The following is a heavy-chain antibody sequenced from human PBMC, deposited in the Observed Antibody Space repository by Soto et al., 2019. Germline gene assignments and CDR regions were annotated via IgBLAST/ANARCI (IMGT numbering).Heavy chain of an antibody. V-gene: IGHV1-8*02. CDR2: MNPNSGNT. CDR3: ASDVNYYYYGMDV. Sequence: GASVKVSCKASGYTFTSYGISWVRQAPGQGLEWMGWMNPNSGNTGYAQKFQGRVTMTRNTSISTAYMELSSLRSEDTAVYYCASDVNYYYYGMDVWGQGTTVTVSS. CDR1: GYTFTSYG. J-gene: IGHJ6*02.